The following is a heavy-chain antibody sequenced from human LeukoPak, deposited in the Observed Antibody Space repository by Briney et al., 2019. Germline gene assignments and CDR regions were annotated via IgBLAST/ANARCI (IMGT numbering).Heavy chain of an antibody. V-gene: IGHV3-30*02. CDR2: IRYDGSNK. CDR3: ARDTNYYDSSGYSESWFDP. CDR1: GFTFSSYG. J-gene: IGHJ5*02. Sequence: GGSLRLSCAASGFTFSSYGMHWVRQAPGKGLEWVAFIRYDGSNKYYADSVKGRFTISTDSSKNTLYLQMNSLRAEDTAVYYCARDTNYYDSSGYSESWFDPWGQGTLVTVSS. D-gene: IGHD3-22*01.